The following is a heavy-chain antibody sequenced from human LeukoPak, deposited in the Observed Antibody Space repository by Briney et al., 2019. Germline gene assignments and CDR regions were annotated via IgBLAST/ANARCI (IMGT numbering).Heavy chain of an antibody. D-gene: IGHD5-12*01. Sequence: GASVKVSCKVSGYTLTELSMHWVRQAPGKGLEWMGGFDPEDGETIYAQKFQGRVTMTEDTSTDTAYMELSSLRSEDTAVYYCALSSDYSGYDNYFDYWGQGTLVTVSS. CDR1: GYTLTELS. V-gene: IGHV1-24*01. CDR3: ALSSDYSGYDNYFDY. J-gene: IGHJ4*02. CDR2: FDPEDGET.